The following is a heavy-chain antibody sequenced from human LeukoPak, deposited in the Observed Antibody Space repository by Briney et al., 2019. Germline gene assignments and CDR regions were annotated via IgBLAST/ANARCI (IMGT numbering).Heavy chain of an antibody. D-gene: IGHD2/OR15-2a*01. Sequence: GGSLRLSCSASGFTFSSFAMHWVRQAPGKGLEYVAAISSNGGSTYYADSVKGRFTISRDNSKNTLYLQMSSLRAEDTAVYLCVKDLRSDFMGVLSRYLSYWGQGTLVTVSS. CDR3: VKDLRSDFMGVLSRYLSY. V-gene: IGHV3-64D*06. J-gene: IGHJ4*02. CDR2: ISSNGGST. CDR1: GFTFSSFA.